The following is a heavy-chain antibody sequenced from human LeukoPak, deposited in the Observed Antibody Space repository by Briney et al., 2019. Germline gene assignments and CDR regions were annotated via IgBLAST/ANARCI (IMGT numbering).Heavy chain of an antibody. D-gene: IGHD4-17*01. V-gene: IGHV1-2*02. CDR1: GYTFTGYY. Sequence: ASVKVSCKASGYTFTGYYMHWVRQAPGQGLEWMGWINPNSGGTNYAQKFQGRVTMTRGTSISTAYMELSRLRSDDTAVYYCADVDYADNWFDPWGQGTLVTVSS. CDR2: INPNSGGT. CDR3: ADVDYADNWFDP. J-gene: IGHJ5*02.